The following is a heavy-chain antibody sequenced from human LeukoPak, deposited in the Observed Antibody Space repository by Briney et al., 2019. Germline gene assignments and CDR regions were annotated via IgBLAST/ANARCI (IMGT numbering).Heavy chain of an antibody. Sequence: ASVKVSCKASGYTFTSYYMHWVRQAPGQGLEWMGIINPSGGSTSYAQKFQGRVTMTRDTSTSTVYMELSSLRSEDTAVYYCARWAYRSGGSCYTSYYFDYWGQGTLVTVSS. V-gene: IGHV1-46*01. D-gene: IGHD2-15*01. CDR1: GYTFTSYY. CDR2: INPSGGST. CDR3: ARWAYRSGGSCYTSYYFDY. J-gene: IGHJ4*02.